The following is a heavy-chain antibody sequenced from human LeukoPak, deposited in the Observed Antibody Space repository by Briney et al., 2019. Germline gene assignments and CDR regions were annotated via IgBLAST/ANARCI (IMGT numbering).Heavy chain of an antibody. J-gene: IGHJ4*02. V-gene: IGHV3-23*01. Sequence: GGSLRLSCAASGFTFSSYGMSWVRQAPGKGLEWVSAISGSGGSTYYADSVKGRFTISRDNSKNTLYLQMNSLRAEDTAVYYCAKDLSRVRLPVVFTAIDCFDYWGQGTLVTVSS. D-gene: IGHD3-9*01. CDR3: AKDLSRVRLPVVFTAIDCFDY. CDR1: GFTFSSYG. CDR2: ISGSGGST.